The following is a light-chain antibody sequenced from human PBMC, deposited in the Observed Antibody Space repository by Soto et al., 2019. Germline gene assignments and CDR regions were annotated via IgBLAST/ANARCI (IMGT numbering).Light chain of an antibody. J-gene: IGLJ2*01. CDR3: QSYDSSLSAVV. V-gene: IGLV1-40*01. CDR1: SSNIGAGYD. Sequence: QSVLTQPPSVSGAPGQRVTISCTGSSSNIGAGYDVHWYQQLPGTAPKLLIYVNSNRPSGVPDRLSGSKSGTSASLAITGLQAEDEADYYCQSYDSSLSAVVFGGGTKLTVL. CDR2: VNS.